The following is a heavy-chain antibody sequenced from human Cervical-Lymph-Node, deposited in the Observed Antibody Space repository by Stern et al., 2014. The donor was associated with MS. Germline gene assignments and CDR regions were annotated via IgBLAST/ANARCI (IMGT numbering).Heavy chain of an antibody. CDR3: ARGIVSNRAAATQHNLFDP. V-gene: IGHV1-69*09. Sequence: QMQLVQSGAEVKKPGSSVNVSCKASGGTFISSYAITWMRPAPGQGLERMGRIIPILGLPNYAQKFQCRLTITADTSTSTVYMYLTSLRSEDTAVYYCARGIVSNRAAATQHNLFDPWGQGTLVTVSS. D-gene: IGHD2-15*01. CDR1: GGTFISSYA. J-gene: IGHJ5*02. CDR2: IIPILGLP.